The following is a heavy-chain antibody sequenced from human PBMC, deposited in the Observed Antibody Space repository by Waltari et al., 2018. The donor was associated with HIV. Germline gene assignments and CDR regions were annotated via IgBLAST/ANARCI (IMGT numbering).Heavy chain of an antibody. V-gene: IGHV3-30*01. CDR2: ISREGSSK. Sequence: QVQLVESGGGLVQPGGSLRLSCAASGFIFRDFAIHWVRQAPGKGRGWVAVISREGSSKYYPDSVNGRFTISTDNSKNSLHLHMNSLRPKDTAVYYCAREGIVAAPFDFWGLGTLVTVSS. CDR1: GFIFRDFA. J-gene: IGHJ4*02. CDR3: AREGIVAAPFDF. D-gene: IGHD2-15*01.